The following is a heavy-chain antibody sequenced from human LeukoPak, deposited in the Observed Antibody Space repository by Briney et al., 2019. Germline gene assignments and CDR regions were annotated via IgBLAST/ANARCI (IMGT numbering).Heavy chain of an antibody. V-gene: IGHV3-48*04. CDR3: AKDRTDDFWSGYLDY. CDR2: ISSSGSTI. J-gene: IGHJ4*02. D-gene: IGHD3-3*01. CDR1: GFTFSSYS. Sequence: HPGGSLRLSCAASGFTFSSYSMNWVRQAPGKGLEWVSYISSSGSTIYYADSVKGRFTISRDNAKNSLYLQMNSLRAEDTAVYYCAKDRTDDFWSGYLDYWGQGTLVTVSS.